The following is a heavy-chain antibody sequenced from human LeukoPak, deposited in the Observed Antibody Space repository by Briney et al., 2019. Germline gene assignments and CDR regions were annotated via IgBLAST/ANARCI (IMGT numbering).Heavy chain of an antibody. CDR1: GGSFSGYY. J-gene: IGHJ6*03. V-gene: IGHV4-34*01. CDR3: ARHRGGYSYGYVAYMDV. D-gene: IGHD5-18*01. Sequence: SETLSLTCAVYGGSFSGYYWSWIRQPPGKGLEWIGEINHSGSTNYNPSLKSRVTISVDTSKNQFSLKLSSVTAADTAVYYCARHRGGYSYGYVAYMDVWGKGTTVTISS. CDR2: INHSGST.